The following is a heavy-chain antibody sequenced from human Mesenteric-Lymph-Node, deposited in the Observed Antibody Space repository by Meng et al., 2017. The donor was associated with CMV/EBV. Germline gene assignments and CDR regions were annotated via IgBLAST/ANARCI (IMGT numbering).Heavy chain of an antibody. CDR3: TRVEGSYPQY. Sequence: SCAASGFTFSGYAMHWVRQASGKGLEWVGRIRSKANSYATAYAASVKGRFTISRDDSKNTAYLQMNSLKTEDTAVYYCTRVEGSYPQYWGQGTLVTVSS. CDR1: GFTFSGYA. CDR2: IRSKANSYAT. V-gene: IGHV3-73*01. D-gene: IGHD3-16*02. J-gene: IGHJ4*02.